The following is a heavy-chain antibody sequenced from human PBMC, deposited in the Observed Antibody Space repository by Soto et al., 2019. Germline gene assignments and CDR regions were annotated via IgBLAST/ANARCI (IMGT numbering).Heavy chain of an antibody. D-gene: IGHD3-10*01. CDR1: GGSFSGYY. CDR3: ARGPHVLLWFGESLAGWFDP. J-gene: IGHJ5*02. V-gene: IGHV4-34*01. Sequence: SETLSLTCAVYGGSFSGYYWSWIRQPPGKGLEWIGEINHSGSTNYNPSLKSRVTISVDTSKNQFSLKLSSVTAADTAVYYCARGPHVLLWFGESLAGWFDPWGQGTLVTVSS. CDR2: INHSGST.